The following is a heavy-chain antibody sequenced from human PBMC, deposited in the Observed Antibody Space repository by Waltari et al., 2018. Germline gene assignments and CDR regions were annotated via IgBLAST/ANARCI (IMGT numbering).Heavy chain of an antibody. J-gene: IGHJ3*01. D-gene: IGHD3-16*01. V-gene: IGHV4-39*01. CDR2: ISYSGAT. CDR3: ATYIGASIGTAAFDV. Sequence: QLNLQESGPGLVKPSETLLLTCSVPGGSITNNRHSWGWIRQPPGKGLEWTATISYSGATYYNPSLKSRVTISADTSKNQFALKLSSVTAADTAVYYCATYIGASIGTAAFDVWGQGTMVTVSS. CDR1: GGSITNNRHS.